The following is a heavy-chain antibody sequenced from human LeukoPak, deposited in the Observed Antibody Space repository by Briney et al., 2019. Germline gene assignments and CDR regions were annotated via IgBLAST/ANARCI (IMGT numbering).Heavy chain of an antibody. CDR2: ISYDGSNK. D-gene: IGHD2-2*01. V-gene: IGHV3-30*04. Sequence: TGGSLRLSCAASGFTFSTYTIHWVRQAPGKGLERVAVISYDGSNKYYADSVKGRFTLSRDNSKDTLYLQMDSLRAEDTAVYSCARGYCSSTACPPCDYWGQGTLVTVSS. CDR1: GFTFSTYT. CDR3: ARGYCSSTACPPCDY. J-gene: IGHJ4*02.